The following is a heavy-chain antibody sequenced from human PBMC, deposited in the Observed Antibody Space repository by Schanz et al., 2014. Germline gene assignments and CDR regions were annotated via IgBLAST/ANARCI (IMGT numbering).Heavy chain of an antibody. V-gene: IGHV3-30*04. Sequence: QVELVESGGGVVQPGRSLRLSCAASGFIFSYYTIHWVRQAPGKGLEWVAVISDDGSRRHYADFVTGRFTISRDNSKNTLYLQMNSLRAEDTAVYYCAKDLAVAGDYWGQGTLVTVSS. J-gene: IGHJ4*02. CDR1: GFIFSYYT. CDR3: AKDLAVAGDY. D-gene: IGHD6-19*01. CDR2: ISDDGSRR.